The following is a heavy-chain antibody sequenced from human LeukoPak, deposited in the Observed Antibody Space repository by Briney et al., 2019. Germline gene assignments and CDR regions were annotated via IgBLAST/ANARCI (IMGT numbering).Heavy chain of an antibody. CDR2: IYYSGST. D-gene: IGHD6-19*01. Sequence: SETLSLTCTVSGGSISSYYWSWVRQPPGKGLEWIGYIYYSGSTNYNPSLKSRVTISVDTSKNQFSLKLSSVTAADTAVYYCARPNSSGWSFDYWGQGTLVTVSS. CDR1: GGSISSYY. J-gene: IGHJ4*02. V-gene: IGHV4-59*08. CDR3: ARPNSSGWSFDY.